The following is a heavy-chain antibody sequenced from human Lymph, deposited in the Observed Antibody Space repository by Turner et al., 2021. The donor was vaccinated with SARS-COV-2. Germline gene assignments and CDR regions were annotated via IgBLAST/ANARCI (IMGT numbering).Heavy chain of an antibody. V-gene: IGHV4-4*02. Sequence: QVQLQESGPGLVKPSGTLSLTCAVSGGSILSSNWWSWVRQPPGKGLEWIGEIYHSGNTNYNPSLKSRVTISVDKSKNQFSLKLSSVTAADTAVYYCATKYCSGGSCSYYDYWGQGTLVTVSS. J-gene: IGHJ4*02. CDR3: ATKYCSGGSCSYYDY. CDR1: GGSILSSNW. CDR2: IYHSGNT. D-gene: IGHD2-15*01.